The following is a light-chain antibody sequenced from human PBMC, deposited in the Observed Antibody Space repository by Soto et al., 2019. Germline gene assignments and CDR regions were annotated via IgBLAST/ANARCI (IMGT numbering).Light chain of an antibody. V-gene: IGLV2-14*01. CDR1: SSDIGYYNY. CDR2: EVS. Sequence: QSALPQPASVSGSPGQSITISCTGTSSDIGYYNYVSWYQHHPGKAPKLIIYEVSNRPSGVSNRFSGSKSGNTASLTISGLHAEDEADYYCTSYTLTSTLHVFGTGTKLTVL. J-gene: IGLJ1*01. CDR3: TSYTLTSTLHV.